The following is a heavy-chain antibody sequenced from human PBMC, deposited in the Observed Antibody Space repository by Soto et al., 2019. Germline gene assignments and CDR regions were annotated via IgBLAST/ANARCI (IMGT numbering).Heavy chain of an antibody. Sequence: PGGSLRLSCVASGFTFKNYAMSWVRQAPGKGLEWVSTISGSGGSTYYADSVKGRFTISRDNSKNTLYLQMNSLRAEDTAVFYCAKSAVHWLTYEFYFDYWGQGTLVTVPQ. CDR3: AKSAVHWLTYEFYFDY. CDR2: ISGSGGST. D-gene: IGHD6-19*01. J-gene: IGHJ4*02. CDR1: GFTFKNYA. V-gene: IGHV3-23*01.